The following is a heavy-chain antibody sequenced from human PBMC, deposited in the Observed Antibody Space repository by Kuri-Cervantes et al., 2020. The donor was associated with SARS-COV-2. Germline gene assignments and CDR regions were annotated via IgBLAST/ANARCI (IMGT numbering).Heavy chain of an antibody. Sequence: LRLSCTVSGGSISSYYWSWIRQPAGKGLEWIGRIYTSGSTNYNPSLKSRVTMSVDTSKNQFSLKLSSVTAADTAVYYCARDSSSITIFGVVTRYGMDVWGQGTTVTVSS. V-gene: IGHV4-4*07. CDR1: GGSISSYY. J-gene: IGHJ6*02. CDR2: IYTSGST. CDR3: ARDSSSITIFGVVTRYGMDV. D-gene: IGHD3-3*01.